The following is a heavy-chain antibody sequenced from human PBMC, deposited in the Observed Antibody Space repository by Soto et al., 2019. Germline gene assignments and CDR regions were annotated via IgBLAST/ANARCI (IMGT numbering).Heavy chain of an antibody. CDR1: GGTFSSHS. V-gene: IGHV1-69*01. J-gene: IGHJ4*02. Sequence: VQLMQSGAEVKKPGSSVKVSCKASGGTFSSHSINWVRQAPGQGLEWMGGIITLFGTSNYAQNFQGRVTITADQSTSTAYMELHSLTSADAAVYYCAREVAYGDFSAALLDWGQGTLVTVSS. CDR2: IITLFGTS. CDR3: AREVAYGDFSAALLD. D-gene: IGHD2-21*02.